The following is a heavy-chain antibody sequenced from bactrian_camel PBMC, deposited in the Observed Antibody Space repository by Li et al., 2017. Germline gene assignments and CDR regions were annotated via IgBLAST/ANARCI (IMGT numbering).Heavy chain of an antibody. D-gene: IGHD6*01. J-gene: IGHJ4*01. Sequence: VQLVESGGGLVQPGGSLRLSCAASGFAFSSYSMYWVRQAPGKEREGVATIDDASGTKYADSVEGRFTIAQDNAKNTVYLQMNSLKSEDTALYYYCARGGGSCRYWGQGTQVTVS. V-gene: IGHV3S1*01. CDR3: CARGGGSCRY. CDR1: GFAFSSYS. CDR2: TIDDASGT.